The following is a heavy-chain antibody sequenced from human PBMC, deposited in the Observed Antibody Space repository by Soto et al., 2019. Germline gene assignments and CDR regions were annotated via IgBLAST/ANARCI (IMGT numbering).Heavy chain of an antibody. CDR3: ARGLRVSTL. D-gene: IGHD4-17*01. CDR2: INHSGRT. J-gene: IGHJ4*02. Sequence: QVQLQQWGAGLLKPSEPLSLTCAVYGGSFGGYYWSWIRQPPGKGLEWIGEINHSGRTNYNPSLKSRVTISVDTSKNQFSLKVTSMTAADTAVYYCARGLRVSTLWGQGTLVTVSS. CDR1: GGSFGGYY. V-gene: IGHV4-34*01.